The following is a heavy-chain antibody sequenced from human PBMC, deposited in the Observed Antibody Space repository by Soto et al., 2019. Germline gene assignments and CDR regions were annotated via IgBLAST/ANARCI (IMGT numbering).Heavy chain of an antibody. Sequence: EVQLLESGGGFVQPGGSLRLSCAATGFTFSVYAMTWVRQAPGKGLEWVSAVTANGGSTYSADSVKGRFTISRDNSKNTLFLQMNSLRAEDTAVYYCASLGVGDWANYYYYYGMDVWGQGDRGHRLL. CDR1: GFTFSVYA. J-gene: IGHJ6*02. CDR3: ASLGVGDWANYYYYYGMDV. V-gene: IGHV3-23*01. D-gene: IGHD2-21*02. CDR2: VTANGGST.